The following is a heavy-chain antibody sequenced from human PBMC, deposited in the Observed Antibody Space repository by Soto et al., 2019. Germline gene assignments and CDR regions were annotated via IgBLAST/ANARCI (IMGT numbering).Heavy chain of an antibody. Sequence: GASVKVSCKASGYTFTSYGISWVRQAPGQGLEWMGWLSVYDGNTYYAHKFQGRVTVTTDTSTSTAYMELRGLRSDDTAVYYCARGRPHDYWGQGTLVNVS. CDR3: ARGRPHDY. CDR1: GYTFTSYG. J-gene: IGHJ4*02. CDR2: LSVYDGNT. V-gene: IGHV1-18*01.